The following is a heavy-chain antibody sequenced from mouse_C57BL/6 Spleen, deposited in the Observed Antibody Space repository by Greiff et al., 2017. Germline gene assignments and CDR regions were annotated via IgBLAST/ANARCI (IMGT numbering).Heavy chain of an antibody. CDR3: AKNYYGSPLFDY. CDR2: ISYDGSN. D-gene: IGHD1-1*01. CDR1: GYSITSGYY. Sequence: EVHLVESGPGLVKPSQSLSLTCSVTGYSITSGYYWNWIRQFPGNKLEWMGYISYDGSNNYNPSLKNRISITRDTSKNQFFLKLNSVTTEDTATYYCAKNYYGSPLFDYWGQGTTLTVSS. J-gene: IGHJ2*01. V-gene: IGHV3-6*01.